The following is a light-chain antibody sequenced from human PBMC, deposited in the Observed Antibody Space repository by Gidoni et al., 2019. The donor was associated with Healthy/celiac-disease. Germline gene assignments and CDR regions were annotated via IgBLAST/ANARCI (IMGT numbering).Light chain of an antibody. CDR3: QQYGSSPT. CDR2: GAS. J-gene: IGKJ3*01. Sequence: PGTLSLSPGERATLSCRASQSVSSSYLAWYQQQPGQAPRPLIYGASSRATGIPDRFSGSGSGTDFTLTISRLEPEDFAVYYCQQYGSSPTFGPGTKVEIK. V-gene: IGKV3-20*01. CDR1: QSVSSSY.